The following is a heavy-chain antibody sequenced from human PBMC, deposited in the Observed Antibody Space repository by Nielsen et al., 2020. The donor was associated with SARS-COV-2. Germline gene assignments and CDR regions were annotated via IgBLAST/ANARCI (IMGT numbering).Heavy chain of an antibody. Sequence: GGSLRLSCAASGFTFSSYSMNWVRQAPGKGLEWVSSISSSSSYIYYADSVKGRFTISRDNAKNSLYLQMNSLRAEDTAVYYCARDGDPDIVVVVAAYFDYWGQGTLVTVSS. D-gene: IGHD2-15*01. CDR1: GFTFSSYS. CDR2: ISSSSSYI. V-gene: IGHV3-21*01. CDR3: ARDGDPDIVVVVAAYFDY. J-gene: IGHJ4*02.